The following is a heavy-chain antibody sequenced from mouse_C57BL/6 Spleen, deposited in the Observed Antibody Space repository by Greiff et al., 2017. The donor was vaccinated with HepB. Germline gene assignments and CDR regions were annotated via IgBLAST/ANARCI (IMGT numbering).Heavy chain of an antibody. J-gene: IGHJ4*01. Sequence: QVQLQQSGAELVRPGSSVKLSCKASGYTFTSYWMHWVKQRPIQGLEWIGNIDPSDSETHYNQKFKDKATLTVDKSSSTAYMQLSSLTSEDSAVYYCARRGNAMDYWGQGTSVTVSS. CDR1: GYTFTSYW. V-gene: IGHV1-52*01. CDR2: IDPSDSET. CDR3: ARRGNAMDY.